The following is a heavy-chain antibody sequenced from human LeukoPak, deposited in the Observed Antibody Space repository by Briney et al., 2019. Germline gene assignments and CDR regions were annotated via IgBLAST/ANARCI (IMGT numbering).Heavy chain of an antibody. CDR3: ARDWYHAIDY. Sequence: GGSLRLSCAASGFTFSSYAMSWVRQAPGKGLVWVSRINSDGINTSYADSVKGRFTISRDNAKNTLNLQMNSLRAEDTAVYYCARDWYHAIDYWGQGTLVTVSS. CDR2: INSDGINT. J-gene: IGHJ4*02. V-gene: IGHV3-74*01. CDR1: GFTFSSYA. D-gene: IGHD2-2*01.